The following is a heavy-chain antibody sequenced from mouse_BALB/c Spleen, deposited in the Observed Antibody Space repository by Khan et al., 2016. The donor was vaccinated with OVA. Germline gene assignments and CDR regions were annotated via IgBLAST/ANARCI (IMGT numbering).Heavy chain of an antibody. J-gene: IGHJ3*01. CDR1: GFTFSTFA. CDR2: INSDGDYT. D-gene: IGHD2-1*01. CDR3: ARSPYGNFAY. V-gene: IGHV5-9-1*01. Sequence: DVMLVESGGGLVKPGGSLKLSCAASGFTFSTFAMSWVRQTPEKRLEWVATINSDGDYTYYPDNVTGRFTISRDNAKNTLYLQINSLSSEDTAMYYGARSPYGNFAYWGQGTLVTVAA.